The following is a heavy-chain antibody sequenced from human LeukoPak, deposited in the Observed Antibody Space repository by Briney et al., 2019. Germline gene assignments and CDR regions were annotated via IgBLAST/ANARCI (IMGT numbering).Heavy chain of an antibody. CDR1: GYTFTGYY. CDR3: ARDEYQLWSSYYYYYGMDV. V-gene: IGHV1-2*02. Sequence: ASVTVSCTASGYTFTGYYMHWVRQAPGQGLEWMGWINPNSGGTNYAQKFQGRVTMTRDTSISTAYMELSRLRSDDTAVYYCARDEYQLWSSYYYYYGMDVWGQGTTVTVSS. J-gene: IGHJ6*02. D-gene: IGHD5-18*01. CDR2: INPNSGGT.